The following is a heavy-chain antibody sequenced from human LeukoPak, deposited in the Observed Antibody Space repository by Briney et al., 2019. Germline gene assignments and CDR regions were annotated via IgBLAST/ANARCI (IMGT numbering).Heavy chain of an antibody. Sequence: ASVTVSCKASGYTFTSYGISWVRQAPGQGLEWMGWISAYNGNTNYAQKLQGRVTMTTDTSTSTAYMELRSLRSDDTAVYYCARDPVHAKYDSSGYLYWGQGTLVTVSS. CDR3: ARDPVHAKYDSSGYLY. J-gene: IGHJ4*02. V-gene: IGHV1-18*01. CDR1: GYTFTSYG. CDR2: ISAYNGNT. D-gene: IGHD3-22*01.